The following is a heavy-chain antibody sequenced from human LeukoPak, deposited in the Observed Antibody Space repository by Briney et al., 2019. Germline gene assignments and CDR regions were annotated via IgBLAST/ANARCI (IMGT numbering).Heavy chain of an antibody. J-gene: IGHJ4*02. CDR3: ARDAPRDSSYPFDY. Sequence: SETLSLTCTVSGGSISSSSYYWGWIRQPPGKGLEWIGSIYYSGSTYYNSSLKSRVTISVDTSKNQFSLKLSSVTAADTAVYYCARDAPRDSSYPFDYWGQGTLVTVSS. CDR2: IYYSGST. D-gene: IGHD3-22*01. V-gene: IGHV4-39*07. CDR1: GGSISSSSYY.